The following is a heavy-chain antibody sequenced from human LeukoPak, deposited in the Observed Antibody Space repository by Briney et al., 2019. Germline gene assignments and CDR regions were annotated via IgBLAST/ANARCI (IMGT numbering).Heavy chain of an antibody. CDR3: AKDSAPMTTVKTTFDY. J-gene: IGHJ4*02. CDR2: ISGDGGST. D-gene: IGHD4-17*01. CDR1: GFTFDDYA. V-gene: IGHV3-43*02. Sequence: GGSLRLSCAASGFTFDDYAMHWVRQASGKGLEWVSLISGDGGSTYYADSVKGRFTISRDNSRNSLYLQMNSLRTEDTALYYCAKDSAPMTTVKTTFDYWGQGTLVTVSS.